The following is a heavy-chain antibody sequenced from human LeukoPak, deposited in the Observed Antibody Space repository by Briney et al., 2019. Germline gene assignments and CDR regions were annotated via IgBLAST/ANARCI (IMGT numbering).Heavy chain of an antibody. Sequence: LGGPLNFSGQASDSPFASYWIGGLGRLPGRGLRGMGIIYPVESDTRYSPSFPAHSTISANTSISTSYLQWSSLKASDTAMYYCARLRWVNGYNPFDYWGQGTLVTVSS. CDR3: ARLRWVNGYNPFDY. CDR1: DSPFASYW. D-gene: IGHD5-24*01. CDR2: IYPVESDT. J-gene: IGHJ4*02. V-gene: IGHV5-51*01.